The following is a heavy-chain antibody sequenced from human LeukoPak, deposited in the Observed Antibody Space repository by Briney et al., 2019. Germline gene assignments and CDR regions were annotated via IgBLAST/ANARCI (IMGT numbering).Heavy chain of an antibody. CDR1: GYTFTRYY. CDR2: IHPSSGST. J-gene: IGHJ5*02. Sequence: GASVKVSCKASGYTFTRYYMHWVRQAPGQGLEWMGIIHPSSGSTSYAQRFEGRVTLTRDTSTSTVYMELISLRSEDTAVYYCAKDSSTSYLADPWGQGTLVTVSS. V-gene: IGHV1-46*01. CDR3: AKDSSTSYLADP. D-gene: IGHD2-2*01.